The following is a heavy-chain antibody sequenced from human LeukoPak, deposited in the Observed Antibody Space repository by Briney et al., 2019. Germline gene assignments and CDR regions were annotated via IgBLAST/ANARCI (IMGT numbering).Heavy chain of an antibody. V-gene: IGHV5-51*01. J-gene: IGHJ3*02. Sequence: GESLKISCKGSGYSFTSYLIGWVRQMPGKGLEWMGFIYPDDSHTRYSPSFEGQVTISADKSINTAYLQWSRLRASDTAMYYCARHRTTGYSVSALDMWGQGTLVTVSS. CDR3: ARHRTTGYSVSALDM. CDR2: IYPDDSHT. D-gene: IGHD5/OR15-5a*01. CDR1: GYSFTSYL.